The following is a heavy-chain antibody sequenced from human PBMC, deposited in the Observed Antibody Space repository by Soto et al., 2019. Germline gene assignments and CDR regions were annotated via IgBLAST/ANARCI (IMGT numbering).Heavy chain of an antibody. J-gene: IGHJ4*02. CDR1: GFTFSSYW. D-gene: IGHD6-19*01. CDR2: ITYDGSNK. Sequence: GGSLRLSCAASGFTFSSYWVHWVRQAPGKGLEWVAVITYDGSNKYYADSVKGRFTISRDNSKNTLYLQMNSLRAEDTAVYYCAKPYSSGWYVRGYYFDYWGQGTLVTVSS. V-gene: IGHV3-30*18. CDR3: AKPYSSGWYVRGYYFDY.